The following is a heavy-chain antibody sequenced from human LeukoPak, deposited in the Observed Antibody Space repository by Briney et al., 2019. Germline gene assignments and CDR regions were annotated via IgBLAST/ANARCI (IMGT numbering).Heavy chain of an antibody. Sequence: SETLSLTCTVSGGSISSGDYYWSWIRQPPGKGLEWIGYTYYSGSTYYNPSLKSRVTISVDTSKNQFSLKLGSVTAADTAVYYCARGTSGGPQWFDPWGQGTLVTVSS. D-gene: IGHD2-15*01. J-gene: IGHJ5*02. CDR1: GGSISSGDYY. CDR2: TYYSGST. CDR3: ARGTSGGPQWFDP. V-gene: IGHV4-30-4*01.